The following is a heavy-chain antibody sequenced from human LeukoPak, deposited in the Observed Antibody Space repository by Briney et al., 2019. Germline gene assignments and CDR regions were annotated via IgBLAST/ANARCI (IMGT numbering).Heavy chain of an antibody. CDR3: AYSSSSGYYGMDV. D-gene: IGHD6-6*01. CDR2: IYTSGST. Sequence: SETLSLTCTVSGGSISSNYWRWIRQPAGKGLEWIGLIYTSGSTNYNPSLKSRVIMSVDTSKNQFSLKLTSVTAADTAVYYCAYSSSSGYYGMDVWGQGTTVTVSS. V-gene: IGHV4-4*07. CDR1: GGSISSNY. J-gene: IGHJ6*02.